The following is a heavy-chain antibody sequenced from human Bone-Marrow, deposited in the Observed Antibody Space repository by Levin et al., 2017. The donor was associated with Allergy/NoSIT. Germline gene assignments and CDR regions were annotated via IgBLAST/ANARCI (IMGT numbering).Heavy chain of an antibody. CDR2: VSTDGDYT. CDR1: GFTFNTYA. Sequence: GESLKISCAASGFTFNTYAMNWVRQAPGQGLEWVSSVSTDGDYTFYADSVKRRFTISRDNSRNTLFLQMNSLGAEDTALYYCAKDDGAAYYSFDSWGQGTLVTVSS. J-gene: IGHJ4*02. V-gene: IGHV3-23*01. D-gene: IGHD1-26*01. CDR3: AKDDGAAYYSFDS.